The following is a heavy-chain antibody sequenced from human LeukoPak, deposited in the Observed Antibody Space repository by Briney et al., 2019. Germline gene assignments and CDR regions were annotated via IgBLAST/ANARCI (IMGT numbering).Heavy chain of an antibody. J-gene: IGHJ4*02. CDR1: GGSISNYY. CDR2: IYDSGST. Sequence: SETLSLTCTVSGGSISNYYWSWVRQPPGKGLEWIGYIYDSGSTNYNPSLKCRVTISVDTSKNQFSLKLSSVTAADTAVYYCARKNGYFDYWGQGTLVTVSS. V-gene: IGHV4-59*01. D-gene: IGHD1-1*01. CDR3: ARKNGYFDY.